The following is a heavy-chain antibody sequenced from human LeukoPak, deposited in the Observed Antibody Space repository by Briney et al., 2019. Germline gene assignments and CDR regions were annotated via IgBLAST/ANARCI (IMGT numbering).Heavy chain of an antibody. D-gene: IGHD4-17*01. J-gene: IGHJ4*02. CDR3: ARRGTYGDYVDY. CDR1: GYSITSGYH. CDR2: MYHSGNI. Sequence: SETLSLTCIVSGYSITSGYHWGWIRQTPGKGLEWIGTMYHSGNINYNPSLKSRVTVSVDTSKNQFSLKLTSVTAADTAVYYCARRGTYGDYVDYWGQGTLVTVSS. V-gene: IGHV4-38-2*02.